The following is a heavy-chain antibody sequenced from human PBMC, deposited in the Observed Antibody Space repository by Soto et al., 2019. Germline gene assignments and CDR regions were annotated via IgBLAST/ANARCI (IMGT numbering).Heavy chain of an antibody. J-gene: IGHJ2*01. Sequence: EVPLLESGGGLVQTGGSLRLSCTASGFTFSTYTMSWVRQAPGKGLEWDSVISGTGSSTYYEDSVKGRFTISRDNSXNXXYLQLSRLRAEDTAVYHCANDGTAVGTTYSWYFDAWGRGTLVTVSS. CDR1: GFTFSTYT. CDR2: ISGTGSST. V-gene: IGHV3-23*01. D-gene: IGHD6-13*01. CDR3: ANDGTAVGTTYSWYFDA.